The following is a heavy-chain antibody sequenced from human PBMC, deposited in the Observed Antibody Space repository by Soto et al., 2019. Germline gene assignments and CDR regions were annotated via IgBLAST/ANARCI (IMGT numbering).Heavy chain of an antibody. D-gene: IGHD3-22*01. Sequence: SETLSLTCAVSGYSISSGYYWGWIRQPPGKGLEWIGSIYHSGSTYYNPSLKSRVTISVDTSKNQFSLKLSSVTAADTAVYYCARVGKETYYYDSSGYYKKNWFDPWGQGTLVTVSS. CDR2: IYHSGST. CDR1: GYSISSGYY. CDR3: ARVGKETYYYDSSGYYKKNWFDP. J-gene: IGHJ5*02. V-gene: IGHV4-38-2*01.